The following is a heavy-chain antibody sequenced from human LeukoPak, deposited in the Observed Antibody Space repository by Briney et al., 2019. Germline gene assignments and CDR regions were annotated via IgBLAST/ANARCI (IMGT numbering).Heavy chain of an antibody. V-gene: IGHV1-2*02. CDR3: ARSPRVLLWFGELLYGHNYFDY. J-gene: IGHJ4*02. CDR1: GYTFTGYY. CDR2: INPNSGGT. D-gene: IGHD3-10*01. Sequence: ASVKVSCKASGYTFTGYYMHWVRQAPGQGLEWMGWINPNSGGTNYAQKFQGRVTMTRDTSISTAYMELSRLRSDDTAVYYCARSPRVLLWFGELLYGHNYFDYWGQGTLVTVSS.